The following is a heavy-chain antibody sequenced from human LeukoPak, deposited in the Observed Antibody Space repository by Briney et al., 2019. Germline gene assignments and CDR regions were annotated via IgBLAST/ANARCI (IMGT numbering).Heavy chain of an antibody. Sequence: SETLSLTCAVYGVYFSGYYWSWIRHPPGKGLEWFGEINHSGSTNYNPSLKSRVTISVDTSKNQFSLKLSSVTAADTAVYYCARVEEGYGSGRRENYYYYYMDVWGKGTTVTISS. CDR2: INHSGST. V-gene: IGHV4-34*01. CDR1: GVYFSGYY. D-gene: IGHD3-10*01. CDR3: ARVEEGYGSGRRENYYYYYMDV. J-gene: IGHJ6*03.